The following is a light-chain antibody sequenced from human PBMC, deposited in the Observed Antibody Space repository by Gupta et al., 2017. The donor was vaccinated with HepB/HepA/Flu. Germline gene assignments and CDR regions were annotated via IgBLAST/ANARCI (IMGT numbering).Light chain of an antibody. V-gene: IGKV3-20*01. J-gene: IGKJ4*01. Sequence: EIVLTQSPGTLSLSPGERATLSCKASQNVVTNFLAWYQQRPGQAPRRLIYGASKRATGIPDRFTGSGSGTDFTLTITRLEPEDSAVYYCQQYGTAPVFGGGTKVEIK. CDR1: QNVVTNF. CDR3: QQYGTAPV. CDR2: GAS.